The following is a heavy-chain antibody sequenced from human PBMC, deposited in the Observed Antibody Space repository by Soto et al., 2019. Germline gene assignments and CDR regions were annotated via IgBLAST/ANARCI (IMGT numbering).Heavy chain of an antibody. D-gene: IGHD4-4*01. V-gene: IGHV1-69*01. Sequence: QVQLVQSGAEVKKPGSSVKVSCKASGVTFSSYAISWVRQAPGHGLEWVGGIIHIFGTAYYAQKFQGRVTITADDATSTAYIEQSSQRSEDTAVYYCGNEDSSKYDSDSYDCMDVWGQGTTVTVSS. CDR2: IIHIFGTA. CDR3: GNEDSSKYDSDSYDCMDV. CDR1: GVTFSSYA. J-gene: IGHJ6*02.